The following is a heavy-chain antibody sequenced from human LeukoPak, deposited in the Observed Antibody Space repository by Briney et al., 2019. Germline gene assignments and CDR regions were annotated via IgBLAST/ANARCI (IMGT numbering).Heavy chain of an antibody. J-gene: IGHJ4*02. CDR1: GFTFSSYA. CDR2: ISYDGSNK. V-gene: IGHV3-30-3*01. CDR3: VRDRGDYDHPPWDY. Sequence: SGGSLRLSCAASGFTFSSYAMHWVRQAPGKGLEWVAVISYDGSNKYYADSVKGRFTNSRDNSKNTLYLQMNSLRAEDTAVYYCVRDRGDYDHPPWDYWGQGTLVTVSS. D-gene: IGHD4-17*01.